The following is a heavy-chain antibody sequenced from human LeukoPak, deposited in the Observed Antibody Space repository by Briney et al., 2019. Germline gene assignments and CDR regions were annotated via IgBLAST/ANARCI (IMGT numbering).Heavy chain of an antibody. D-gene: IGHD4-17*01. V-gene: IGHV3-11*01. CDR1: GFTFSDYY. CDR3: ARFDSTVTYYFDY. Sequence: PGGSLRLSCAASGFTFSDYYMSWIRQAPGKGLEWVSYISSSGSTIYYADSVKGRFTISRDNAKNSLYLQMNSLRAEDTAVYYCARFDSTVTYYFDYWGQGTLVTVSS. CDR2: ISSSGSTI. J-gene: IGHJ4*02.